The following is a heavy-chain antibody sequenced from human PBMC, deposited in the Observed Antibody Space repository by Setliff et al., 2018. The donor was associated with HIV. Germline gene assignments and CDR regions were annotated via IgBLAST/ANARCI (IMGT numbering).Heavy chain of an antibody. Sequence: ASVKVSCKASGYNLHNYGITWVRQAPGQGPEWMGWINTHAGNTNSAQRFQGRVTMTTDTSTSTAYMELRSMRSDDTAVYYCARGKTWLRFLDYWGQGTLVTVSS. CDR2: INTHAGNT. J-gene: IGHJ4*02. D-gene: IGHD5-12*01. CDR1: GYNLHNYG. V-gene: IGHV1-18*01. CDR3: ARGKTWLRFLDY.